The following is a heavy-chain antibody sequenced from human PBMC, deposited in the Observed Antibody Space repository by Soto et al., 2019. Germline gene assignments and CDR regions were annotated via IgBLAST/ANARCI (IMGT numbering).Heavy chain of an antibody. V-gene: IGHV3-33*01. CDR3: ARDPYSDNDVFFDY. CDR2: IWYDGSKK. J-gene: IGHJ4*02. CDR1: GFSFRNYA. D-gene: IGHD4-4*01. Sequence: GGSLRLSCTTSGFSFRNYAMHGVRQAPGKGLEWVAVIWYDGSKKYYADSVTGRFTASRDNSKNMMFLQMNSLRAEDTAVYYCARDPYSDNDVFFDYWGQGSLVTVSS.